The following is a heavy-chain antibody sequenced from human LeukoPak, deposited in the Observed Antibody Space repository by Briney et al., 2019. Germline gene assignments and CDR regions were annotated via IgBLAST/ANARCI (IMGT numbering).Heavy chain of an antibody. J-gene: IGHJ4*02. CDR2: IYHTGST. CDR1: GYSITSGYY. D-gene: IGHD6-13*01. V-gene: IGHV4-38-2*02. CDR3: ATIAAAGTRNFDY. Sequence: SSETLSLTCTVSGYSITSGYYWGWIRQPPGKELEWIGSIYHTGSTYYNPSLKSRVTMSVNTSKNLFSLKLTSVTAADTAVYYCATIAAAGTRNFDYWGQGTLVTVSS.